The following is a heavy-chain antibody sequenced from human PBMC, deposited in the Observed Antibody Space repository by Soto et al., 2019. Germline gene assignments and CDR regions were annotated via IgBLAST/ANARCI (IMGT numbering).Heavy chain of an antibody. CDR3: ARVNAMAFYYYYGMDV. V-gene: IGHV3-30-3*01. Sequence: VGSLRLSCAASGFTFSSYAMHWVRQAPGKGLEWVAVISYDGSNKYYADSVKGRFTISRDNSKNTLYLQMNSLRAEDTAVYYCARVNAMAFYYYYGMDVWGQGTTVTVSS. D-gene: IGHD5-18*01. CDR1: GFTFSSYA. CDR2: ISYDGSNK. J-gene: IGHJ6*02.